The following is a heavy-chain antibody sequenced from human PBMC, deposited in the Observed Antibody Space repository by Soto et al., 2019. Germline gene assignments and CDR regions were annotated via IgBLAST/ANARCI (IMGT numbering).Heavy chain of an antibody. Sequence: GGSLRLSWAASVFTFGVYGGHGVGRAPGKGLEWLAVISYDGSNKYYADSVKGRFTISRDNSKNTLYLQMNSLRAEDTAVYYCAKWARDCSSTSCPGTFDYWGQGT. CDR1: VFTFGVYG. CDR3: AKWARDCSSTSCPGTFDY. D-gene: IGHD2-2*01. J-gene: IGHJ4*02. V-gene: IGHV3-30*18. CDR2: ISYDGSNK.